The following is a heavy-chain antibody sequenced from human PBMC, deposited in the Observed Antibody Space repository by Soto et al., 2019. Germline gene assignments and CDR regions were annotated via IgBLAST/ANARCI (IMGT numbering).Heavy chain of an antibody. V-gene: IGHV4-34*01. D-gene: IGHD1-26*01. CDR1: GGSFSGYY. J-gene: IGHJ3*02. CDR3: ARGLVGKRRPDHVAFDI. Sequence: QVQLQQWGAGLLKPSETLSLTCAVYGGSFSGYYWSWIRQPPGKGLEWIGEINHSGSTNYNPSLKSRVTISVDTSKNQFSLKLSSVTAADTAVYYCARGLVGKRRPDHVAFDIWGQGTMVTVSS. CDR2: INHSGST.